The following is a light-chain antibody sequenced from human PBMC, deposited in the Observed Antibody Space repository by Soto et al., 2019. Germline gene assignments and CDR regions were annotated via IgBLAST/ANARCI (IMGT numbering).Light chain of an antibody. CDR2: SAS. CDR1: QSISKY. J-gene: IGKJ2*01. Sequence: DIQMTQSPSSLSASVGDKVTITCRASQSISKYLNWYQQQPGKAPKLLIYSASNLQTGVPSRFSGSGFGTDYTLTISSLQPADFATYYCQQTFKTPHTFGQGTKVDI. V-gene: IGKV1-39*01. CDR3: QQTFKTPHT.